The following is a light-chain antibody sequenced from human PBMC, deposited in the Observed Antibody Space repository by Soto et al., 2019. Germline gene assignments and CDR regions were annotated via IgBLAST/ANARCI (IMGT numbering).Light chain of an antibody. CDR1: QSISSN. V-gene: IGKV3-15*01. CDR3: QQYHNWPRT. CDR2: TTS. J-gene: IGKJ1*01. Sequence: EILMTQSPVTLSVSPGERATFSCRASQSISSNLAWYQQRPGQAPRLLIFTTSTRATGIPARFSGSGSGTEFTLTISSLQSEDLAVYYCQQYHNWPRTFGQGTKVEIK.